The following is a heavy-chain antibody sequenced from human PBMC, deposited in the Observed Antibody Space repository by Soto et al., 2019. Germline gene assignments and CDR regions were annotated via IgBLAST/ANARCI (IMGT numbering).Heavy chain of an antibody. V-gene: IGHV1-69*12. CDR2: IIPIFGTA. D-gene: IGHD4-17*01. Sequence: QVQLVQSGAEVKKPGSSVKVSCKASGGTFSSYAISWVRQAPGQGLEWMGGIIPIFGTANYAQKFQGRVTITEDESTSTDYMELSSLRSEDTAVYSCARTLMATVTTNWFDPWGQGTLVTVSS. CDR3: ARTLMATVTTNWFDP. J-gene: IGHJ5*02. CDR1: GGTFSSYA.